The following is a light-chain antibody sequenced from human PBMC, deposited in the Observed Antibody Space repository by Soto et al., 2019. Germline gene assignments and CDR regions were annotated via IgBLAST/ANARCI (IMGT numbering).Light chain of an antibody. J-gene: IGKJ1*01. Sequence: DIQMTQSPSTLSASVGDRVTITCRASQSISSWLAWYQQKPGKAPKLLVYKASSLASGVPSRFSGSGSGTEFTLTISSLQPDDFATYYCQQYNSYPGTFGQGTKVDIK. CDR3: QQYNSYPGT. CDR2: KAS. CDR1: QSISSW. V-gene: IGKV1-5*03.